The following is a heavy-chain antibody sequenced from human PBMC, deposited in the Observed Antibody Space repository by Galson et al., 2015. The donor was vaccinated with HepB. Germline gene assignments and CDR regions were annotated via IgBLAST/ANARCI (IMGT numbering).Heavy chain of an antibody. V-gene: IGHV3-23*01. Sequence: SLRLSCAASGFTFSSYAMSWVRQAPGKGLEWVSAISGSGGSTYYADSVKGRFTISRDNSKNTLYLQMNSLRAEDTAVYYCAKDREGSGYPNWFDPWGQGTLVTVSS. CDR2: ISGSGGST. J-gene: IGHJ5*02. CDR1: GFTFSSYA. D-gene: IGHD3-22*01. CDR3: AKDREGSGYPNWFDP.